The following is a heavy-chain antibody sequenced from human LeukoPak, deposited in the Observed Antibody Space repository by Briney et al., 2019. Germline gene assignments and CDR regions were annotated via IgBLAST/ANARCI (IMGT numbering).Heavy chain of an antibody. Sequence: ASVKVSCKASGYTFTGYFMHWVRQAPGQGLEWMGWINPNSGGTNYSLKFQGRVTMTRDTSISTAYMELSRLRSDDTAVYYCAIISTYYYDSSGKSPNDYWGQGTLVTVSS. J-gene: IGHJ4*02. CDR3: AIISTYYYDSSGKSPNDY. CDR2: INPNSGGT. CDR1: GYTFTGYF. V-gene: IGHV1-2*02. D-gene: IGHD3-22*01.